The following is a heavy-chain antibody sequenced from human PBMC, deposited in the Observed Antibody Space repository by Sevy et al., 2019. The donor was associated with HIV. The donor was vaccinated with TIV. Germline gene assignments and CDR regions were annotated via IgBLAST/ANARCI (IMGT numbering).Heavy chain of an antibody. CDR2: INSDGTNT. CDR3: ARVAAGMGQQIDY. D-gene: IGHD6-19*01. J-gene: IGHJ4*02. Sequence: GGSLRLSCAASGFTFSSYSMNWVRQAPGKGLVWVSRINSDGTNTNYADSVKGRFTISRDNAKNTLYLQMNSLRAEDTAVYYCARVAAGMGQQIDYWGQGTLVTVSS. V-gene: IGHV3-74*01. CDR1: GFTFSSYS.